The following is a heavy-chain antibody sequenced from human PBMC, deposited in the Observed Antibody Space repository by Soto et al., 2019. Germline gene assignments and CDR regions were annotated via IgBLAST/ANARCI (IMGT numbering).Heavy chain of an antibody. V-gene: IGHV4-59*01. CDR1: GGAITNYY. Sequence: QVQLQESGPGLVRPSETLSLTCSVSGGAITNYYWNCIRQTPGKGLEWIGYIYHTGSTSKNPSLKSRVTLSLDTSKNQLTLNLTSVTAADTAIYYCARSVNRGYSYGYGHWGQGTLVTVST. CDR2: IYHTGST. D-gene: IGHD5-18*01. J-gene: IGHJ4*02. CDR3: ARSVNRGYSYGYGH.